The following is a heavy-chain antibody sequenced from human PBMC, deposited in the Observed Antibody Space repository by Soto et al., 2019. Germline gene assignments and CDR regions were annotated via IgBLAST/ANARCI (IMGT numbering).Heavy chain of an antibody. D-gene: IGHD3-3*01. V-gene: IGHV3-48*01. J-gene: IGHJ5*02. Sequence: EVQLVESGGGLVQPGGSLRLSCAASGFTFSSYSMNWVRQAPGKGLEWVSYISSSSSTIYYADSVKGRFTISRDNAKNSLYLQMNSLRAEDTAVYYCARDRLIFGVAYTWGCDPWGQGTLVTVSS. CDR1: GFTFSSYS. CDR3: ARDRLIFGVAYTWGCDP. CDR2: ISSSSSTI.